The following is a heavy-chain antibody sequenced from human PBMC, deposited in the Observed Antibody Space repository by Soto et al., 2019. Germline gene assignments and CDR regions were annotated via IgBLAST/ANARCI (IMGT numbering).Heavy chain of an antibody. V-gene: IGHV4-39*01. CDR1: GGSISSSSYY. CDR2: IYYSGST. D-gene: IGHD6-13*01. Sequence: QLQLQESGPGLVKPSETLSLTCTVSGGSISSSSYYWGWIRQPPGKGLEWIGSIYYSGSTYYNPSLTSRVSISVDTSKNQFSLKLSSVTAADTAVYYCARGYSSSWYPFDYWGQGTLVTVSS. J-gene: IGHJ4*02. CDR3: ARGYSSSWYPFDY.